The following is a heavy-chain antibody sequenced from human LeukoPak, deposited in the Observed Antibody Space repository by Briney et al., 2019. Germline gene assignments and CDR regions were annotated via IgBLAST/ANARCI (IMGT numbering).Heavy chain of an antibody. CDR2: ISSSGSTI. J-gene: IGHJ5*02. CDR3: ARALIVVVVDATPLDAWFDP. D-gene: IGHD2-15*01. V-gene: IGHV3-11*04. Sequence: GGSLRLSCAASGFTFSDYYMSWIRQAPGRGLEWVSYISSSGSTIYYADSVKGRFTISRDNAKNSLYLQMNSLRAEDTAVYYCARALIVVVVDATPLDAWFDPWGQGTLVTVSS. CDR1: GFTFSDYY.